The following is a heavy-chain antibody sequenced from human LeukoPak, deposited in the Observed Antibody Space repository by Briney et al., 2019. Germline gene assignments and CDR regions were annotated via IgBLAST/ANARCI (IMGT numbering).Heavy chain of an antibody. CDR3: ARAVASDY. CDR2: IKQDGSEK. J-gene: IGHJ4*02. D-gene: IGHD6-19*01. V-gene: IGHV3-7*01. CDR1: GFPFSSYW. Sequence: GGSLRLSCAASGFPFSSYWMSWVRQAPGKGLEWVANIKQDGSEKYYVDSVKGRFTISRDNAKNSLYLQMNSLRAEDTAVYYCARAVASDYWGQGTLVTVSS.